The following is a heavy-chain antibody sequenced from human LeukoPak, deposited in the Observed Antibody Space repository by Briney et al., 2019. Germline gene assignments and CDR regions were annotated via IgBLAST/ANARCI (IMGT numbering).Heavy chain of an antibody. J-gene: IGHJ4*02. D-gene: IGHD3-16*02. Sequence: GASVKVSCKASGYTFTDYNIRWVRQAPGQGLEWVGYINPKSGGTNYAQKFQGSVTMTRDTSINTAYTELSGLRSDDTAVYFCTRNPVRIVSLHFDYWGQGTLVTVSS. V-gene: IGHV1-2*02. CDR3: TRNPVRIVSLHFDY. CDR2: INPKSGGT. CDR1: GYTFTDYN.